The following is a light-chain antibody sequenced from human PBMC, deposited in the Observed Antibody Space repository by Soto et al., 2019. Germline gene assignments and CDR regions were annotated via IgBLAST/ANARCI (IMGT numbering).Light chain of an antibody. Sequence: EIVLTQSPVTLSLSPGERATLSCRASQSVSSYLAWYQQKPGQAPRLLIYDASNWATGIPARFSGSGSGTDFTLTTSSLEPEEFAVYYCQQRSTWPRTFGQGTKLEIK. V-gene: IGKV3-11*01. CDR1: QSVSSY. CDR2: DAS. CDR3: QQRSTWPRT. J-gene: IGKJ2*01.